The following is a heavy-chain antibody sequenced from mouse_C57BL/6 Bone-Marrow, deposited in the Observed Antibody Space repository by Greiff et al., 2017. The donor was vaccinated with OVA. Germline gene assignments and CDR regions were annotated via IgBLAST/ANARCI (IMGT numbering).Heavy chain of an antibody. V-gene: IGHV14-1*01. CDR2: IDPEDGDT. D-gene: IGHD1-1*01. CDR3: TTTDGSSFYYAMDY. J-gene: IGHJ4*01. Sequence: VQLQQSGAELVRPGASVKLSCTASGFNIKDYYMHWVKQRPEQGLEWIGRIDPEDGDTEYAPKFQGKATMTADTSSNTAYLQLSSLTSEDTAVYYCTTTDGSSFYYAMDYWGQGTSVTVSS. CDR1: GFNIKDYY.